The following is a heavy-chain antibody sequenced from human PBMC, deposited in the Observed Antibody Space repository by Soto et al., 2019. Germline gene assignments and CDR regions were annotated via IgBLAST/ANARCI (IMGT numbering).Heavy chain of an antibody. CDR3: ARAQGGYSGSYRFDY. Sequence: QVQLVQSGAEVKKPGASVKVSCKASGYTFTSYAMHWVRQAPGQRLEWMGWINAGNGNTKYSQKFQGRVTITRDTCASTAYMELSSLRSEDTAVYYCARAQGGYSGSYRFDYWGQGTLVTVSS. D-gene: IGHD1-26*01. J-gene: IGHJ4*02. CDR2: INAGNGNT. CDR1: GYTFTSYA. V-gene: IGHV1-3*01.